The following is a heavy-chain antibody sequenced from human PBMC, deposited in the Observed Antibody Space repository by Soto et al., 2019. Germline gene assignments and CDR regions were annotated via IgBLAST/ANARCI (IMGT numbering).Heavy chain of an antibody. D-gene: IGHD2-15*01. J-gene: IGHJ6*03. CDR1: GFTFSSYA. V-gene: IGHV3-30*04. Sequence: GGSLRLSCAASGFTFSSYAMHWVRQAPGKGLEWVAVISYDGSNKYYADSVKGRFTISRDNSKNTLYLQMNSLRAEDTAVYYCARDFEGSSNPDYYYYYMDVWGKGTTVTVSS. CDR2: ISYDGSNK. CDR3: ARDFEGSSNPDYYYYYMDV.